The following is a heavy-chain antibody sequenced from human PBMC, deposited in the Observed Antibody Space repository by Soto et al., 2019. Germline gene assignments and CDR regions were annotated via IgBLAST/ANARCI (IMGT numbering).Heavy chain of an antibody. Sequence: ASVKVSCKASGGTLRNYGISWVRQAPGQGLEWMGGIIPVFGTANYAQKFQGRVTITADESTSTVYMDVTSLRSEDTAVYYCSRGDATKIVVTTYYGMDGWGQGTTVTVSS. V-gene: IGHV1-69*13. D-gene: IGHD4-17*01. CDR1: GGTLRNYG. CDR2: IIPVFGTA. J-gene: IGHJ6*02. CDR3: SRGDATKIVVTTYYGMDG.